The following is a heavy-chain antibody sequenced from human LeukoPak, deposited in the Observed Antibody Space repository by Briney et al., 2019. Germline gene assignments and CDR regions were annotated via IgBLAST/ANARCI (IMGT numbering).Heavy chain of an antibody. CDR1: GFTFSDYW. CDR3: ARDGGIIRFGGQDV. D-gene: IGHD3-16*01. CDR2: MNRDGSEK. Sequence: GGSLRLSCAASGFTFSDYWLSWVRQAPGKGLEWVANMNRDGSEKNYVDSMKGRIAISRDNAKNSLYLQMNSRRVEDTAVYYCARDGGIIRFGGQDVWGQGTTVTVS. V-gene: IGHV3-7*01. J-gene: IGHJ6*02.